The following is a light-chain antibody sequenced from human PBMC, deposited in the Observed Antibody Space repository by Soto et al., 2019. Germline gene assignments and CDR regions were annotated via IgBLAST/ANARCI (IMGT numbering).Light chain of an antibody. V-gene: IGKV2-28*01. CDR2: LGS. CDR3: MQALQGPYT. J-gene: IGKJ2*01. CDR1: QSLLHSNGYNY. Sequence: DFVMTQSPLSLPVTPGEPASISCRSSQSLLHSNGYNYLDWYLQKPGQSPQLLIYLGSNRASGVPARFSGSGSGTDFTLKISRVEAEDVGVYYCMQALQGPYTFGQGTKLEIK.